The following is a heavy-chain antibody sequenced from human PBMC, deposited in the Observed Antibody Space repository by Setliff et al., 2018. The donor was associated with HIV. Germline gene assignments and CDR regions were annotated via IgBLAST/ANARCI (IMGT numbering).Heavy chain of an antibody. CDR3: AKSITMIVVVDY. D-gene: IGHD3-22*01. CDR2: ISGSGGST. V-gene: IGHV3-23*01. CDR1: GFTFSSYA. J-gene: IGHJ4*02. Sequence: PGGSLRLSCAASGFTFSSYAMSWVRQAPGKGLEWVSAISGSGGSTYHADSVRGRFTISRDNSKNTLYLQMNSLRAEDTAVYYCAKSITMIVVVDYWGQGTLVTVSS.